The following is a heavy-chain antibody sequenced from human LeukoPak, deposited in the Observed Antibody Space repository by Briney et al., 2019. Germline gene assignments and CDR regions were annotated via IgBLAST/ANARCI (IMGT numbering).Heavy chain of an antibody. J-gene: IGHJ4*02. D-gene: IGHD5-18*01. CDR3: VTHPDTPSHY. CDR1: GFTFSNYA. Sequence: GGSLRLSCAASGFTFSNYALSWVRQAPGKGLEWVSGISWNSGSIGYADSVKGRFTISRDNAKNSLYLQMNSLRAEDTALYYCVTHPDTPSHYWGQGTLVTVSS. CDR2: ISWNSGSI. V-gene: IGHV3-9*01.